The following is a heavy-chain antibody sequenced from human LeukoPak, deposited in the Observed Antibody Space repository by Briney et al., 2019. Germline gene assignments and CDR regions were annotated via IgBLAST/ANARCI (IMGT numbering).Heavy chain of an antibody. CDR3: ARMGRQLVIDP. D-gene: IGHD6-6*01. CDR2: IDWDEDK. V-gene: IGHV2-70*04. J-gene: IGHJ5*02. Sequence: SGPTLVHPTQTLTLTCTFSGFSLRTSGMRVSWIRQPPGKALEWLARIDWDEDKFYSTSLKTRLTISKDTSKNQVVLTMTNMDPVDTATYYCARMGRQLVIDPWGQGTLVTVSS. CDR1: GFSLRTSGMR.